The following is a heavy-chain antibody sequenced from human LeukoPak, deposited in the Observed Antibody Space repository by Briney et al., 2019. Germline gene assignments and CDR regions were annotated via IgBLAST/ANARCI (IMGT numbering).Heavy chain of an antibody. V-gene: IGHV3-53*04. CDR3: AKSVMIVVVTSNYFDY. J-gene: IGHJ4*02. CDR1: GFTVSSNY. D-gene: IGHD3-22*01. Sequence: GGSLRLSCAASGFTVSSNYMSWVRQAPGKGLEWVSVIYSGGSTYYADSVKGRFTISRHNSKNTLYLQMNSLRAEDTAVYYCAKSVMIVVVTSNYFDYWGQGTLVTVSS. CDR2: IYSGGST.